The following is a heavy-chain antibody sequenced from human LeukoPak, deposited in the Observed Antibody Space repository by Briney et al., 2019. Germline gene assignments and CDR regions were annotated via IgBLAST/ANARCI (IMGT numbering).Heavy chain of an antibody. CDR2: IYHCGST. CDR3: ARGNNYYDSSGYYYQDY. J-gene: IGHJ4*02. D-gene: IGHD3-22*01. CDR1: GYSISSGYY. V-gene: IGHV4-38-2*01. Sequence: SETLSLTCAISGYSISSGYYWGWIRQPPGKGLEWIGSIYHCGSTYYNPSLKSRVTISVDTSKNQFSLKLSSVTAADTAVYYCARGNNYYDSSGYYYQDYWGQGTLVTVSS.